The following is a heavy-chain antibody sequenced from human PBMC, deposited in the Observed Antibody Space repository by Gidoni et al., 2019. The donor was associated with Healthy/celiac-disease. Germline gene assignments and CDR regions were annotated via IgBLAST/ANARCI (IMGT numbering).Heavy chain of an antibody. CDR3: ARDNGSGWYFAFDI. J-gene: IGHJ3*02. V-gene: IGHV3-48*02. Sequence: EVPLVESGGGLVQPGGSLRLSCAPSEFTFRSYSMNWVSQAPGKGLEWVACISSSSSTIYYADSVKGRFTISRDNAKNSLYLQMNSLRDEDTAVYYCARDNGSGWYFAFDIWGQGTMVTVSS. CDR1: EFTFRSYS. D-gene: IGHD6-19*01. CDR2: ISSSSSTI.